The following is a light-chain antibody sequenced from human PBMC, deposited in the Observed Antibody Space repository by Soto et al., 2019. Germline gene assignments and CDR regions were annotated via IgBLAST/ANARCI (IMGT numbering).Light chain of an antibody. J-gene: IGLJ3*02. CDR1: SSSVGAGYD. V-gene: IGLV1-40*01. CDR2: GNT. Sequence: QSVLTQPPSVSGAPGQRVTISCTGSSSSVGAGYDVHWYQHLPGTAPKLLIFGNTNRPSGVPDRFSGSKSGTSVSLAITGLQAEDEGDYYCSSYTTSSTWVFGGGTKVTVL. CDR3: SSYTTSSTWV.